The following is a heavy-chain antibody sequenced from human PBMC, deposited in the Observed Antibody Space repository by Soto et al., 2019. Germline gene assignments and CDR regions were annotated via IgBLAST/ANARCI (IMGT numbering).Heavy chain of an antibody. CDR1: GYTFTSYY. J-gene: IGHJ4*02. V-gene: IGHV1-46*01. D-gene: IGHD1-7*01. CDR2: INPSGGST. CDR3: ARPRLTGTTGGYYFDY. Sequence: QVQLVQSGAEVKKPGASVKVSCKASGYTFTSYYMHWVRQAPGQGLEWMGIINPSGGSTSYAQKFQGRVTMTRDTSTSTVYMELSSLGSEDTAVYYCARPRLTGTTGGYYFDYWGQGTLVTVSS.